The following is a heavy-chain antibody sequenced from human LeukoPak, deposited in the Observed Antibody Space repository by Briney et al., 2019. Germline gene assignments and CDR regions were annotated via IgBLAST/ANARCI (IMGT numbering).Heavy chain of an antibody. D-gene: IGHD3-22*01. Sequence: GGSLRLSCAASGFTFSSYGMHWVRQAPGKGLEWVAVISYDGSNKYYADSVKGRFTISRDNSKNTLYLQMNSLRAEDTAVYYCAKVISGYYDSSGYSFDYWGQGTLVTVSS. J-gene: IGHJ4*02. CDR2: ISYDGSNK. V-gene: IGHV3-30*18. CDR1: GFTFSSYG. CDR3: AKVISGYYDSSGYSFDY.